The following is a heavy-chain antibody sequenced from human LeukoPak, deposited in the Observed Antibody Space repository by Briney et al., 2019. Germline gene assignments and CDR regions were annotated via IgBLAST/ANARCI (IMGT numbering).Heavy chain of an antibody. CDR2: INPNSGGT. CDR3: AREVPDSGWAAYHYYYIDV. CDR1: GYSFTGYY. J-gene: IGHJ6*03. Sequence: ASVKVSCKASGYSFTGYYLHWVRQAPGRGLEWMGWINPNSGGTNYAQKFQGRVAMTSDTSISTAYMELSRLRSDDTAVYYSAREVPDSGWAAYHYYYIDVWGKGTTVTISS. V-gene: IGHV1-2*02. D-gene: IGHD6-19*01.